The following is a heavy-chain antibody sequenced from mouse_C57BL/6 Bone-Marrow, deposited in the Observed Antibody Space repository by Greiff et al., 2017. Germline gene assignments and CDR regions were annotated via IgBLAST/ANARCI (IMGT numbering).Heavy chain of an antibody. V-gene: IGHV10-3*01. CDR2: IRSKSSNYAT. D-gene: IGHD4-1*02. CDR3: VRVLQLGQSLYYAMDY. J-gene: IGHJ4*01. Sequence: EVQLVESGGGLVQPKGSLKLSCAASGFTFNTYAMHWVRQAPGKGLEWVARIRSKSSNYATYYADSVKDRFTISRDDSQSMLYLQMNNLKTEDTAMYYCVRVLQLGQSLYYAMDYWGQGTSVTVSS. CDR1: GFTFNTYA.